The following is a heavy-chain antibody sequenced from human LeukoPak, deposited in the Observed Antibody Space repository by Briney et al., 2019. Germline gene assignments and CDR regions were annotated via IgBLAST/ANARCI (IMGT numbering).Heavy chain of an antibody. J-gene: IGHJ4*02. CDR3: ARGHIGVPFDY. CDR2: IGPYNGNT. D-gene: IGHD3-10*01. CDR1: GYTFTTYG. V-gene: IGHV1-18*01. Sequence: GASVKVSCKASGYTFTTYGISWVRQAPGQGRDWMGWIGPYNGNTNSAQKVQGRVTMTTDTSTSTAYMELRSLRSDDTAVYYCARGHIGVPFDYWGQGTLVTVSS.